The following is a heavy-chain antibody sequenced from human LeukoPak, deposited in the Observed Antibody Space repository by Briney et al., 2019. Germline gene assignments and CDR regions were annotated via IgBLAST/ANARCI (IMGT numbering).Heavy chain of an antibody. CDR3: ASLAVGNTIFGARPRWFDP. J-gene: IGHJ5*02. CDR2: IYYSGST. D-gene: IGHD3-3*01. CDR1: GGSISSSSYY. Sequence: PSETLSLTCTVSGGSISSSSYYWGWIRQPPGKGLEWIGGIYYSGSTYYNPSLKSRVTISVVPSKDQFSLELSSVPAADRAVYYCASLAVGNTIFGARPRWFDPWGQGTLVTVSS. V-gene: IGHV4-39*01.